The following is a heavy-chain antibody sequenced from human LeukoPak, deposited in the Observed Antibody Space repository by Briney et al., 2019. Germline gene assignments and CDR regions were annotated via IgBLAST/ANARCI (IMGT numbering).Heavy chain of an antibody. D-gene: IGHD6-13*01. Sequence: GGSLRLSCAASGFTFSSYAMSWVRQAPGKGLECISGFSGSGGSTYYADSVKGRFTISRDNSKNTLYLQMNSLRAEDTAVYYCARGPLGVSIAAAGTFDYWGQGTLVTVSS. V-gene: IGHV3-23*01. J-gene: IGHJ4*02. CDR1: GFTFSSYA. CDR3: ARGPLGVSIAAAGTFDY. CDR2: FSGSGGST.